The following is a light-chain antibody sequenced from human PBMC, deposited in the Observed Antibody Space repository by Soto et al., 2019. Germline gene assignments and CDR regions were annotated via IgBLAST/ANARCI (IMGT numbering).Light chain of an antibody. V-gene: IGKV1-5*01. CDR2: DAS. CDR1: QSISTW. Sequence: DIPMTQSPSTVSASVGDGVTITCRASQSISTWLAWYQQKPGKAPNLLIYDASTLESGGPSGFSGSGSGTEFTLTISSLQPDDSATYYCQQYNSYPYTFGQGTKLEIK. CDR3: QQYNSYPYT. J-gene: IGKJ2*01.